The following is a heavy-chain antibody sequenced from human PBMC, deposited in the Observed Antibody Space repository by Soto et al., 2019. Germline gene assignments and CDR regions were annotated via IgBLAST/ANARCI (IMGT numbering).Heavy chain of an antibody. V-gene: IGHV3-30*18. J-gene: IGHJ3*01. CDR2: ISNDESNK. CDR1: GFTFSTYG. Sequence: QVQLVESGGGVVQPGRSLRLSCAASGFTFSTYGLHWVRQAPGKGLEWVAFISNDESNKYYADSVKGRFTISRDNSKNTLYLQMNCLRAEDTAVYYCTKEADAFDVWVQGTMVTVSS. CDR3: TKEADAFDV.